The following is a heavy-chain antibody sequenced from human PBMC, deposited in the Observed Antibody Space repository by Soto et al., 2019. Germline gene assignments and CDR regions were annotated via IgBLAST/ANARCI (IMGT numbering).Heavy chain of an antibody. D-gene: IGHD2-2*03. CDR2: IYATGTT. V-gene: IGHV4-4*07. J-gene: IGHJ5*02. CDR1: GTSISGYY. CDR3: LRDGSKSLMDWFDP. Sequence: QVQLEESGPGLLKPSETLSLTCNVSGTSISGYYWSWIRQSAGKGLEWIGRIYATGTTNYSPSLNSRITMSVDTSRRQLSLKLTSVPAADTCIYYWLRDGSKSLMDWFDPWGRGISVTVSS.